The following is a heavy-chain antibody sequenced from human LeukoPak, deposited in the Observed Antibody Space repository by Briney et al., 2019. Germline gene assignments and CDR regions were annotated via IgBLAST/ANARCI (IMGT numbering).Heavy chain of an antibody. CDR1: GYSFNTYW. D-gene: IGHD2-15*01. CDR2: IYPGDSDT. J-gene: IGHJ3*02. CDR3: AAALNLGCSGGTCFDI. V-gene: IGHV5-51*01. Sequence: EESLKISCKGSGYSFNTYWIGWVRQMPGKGLEWMGIIYPGDSDTRSRPSFQGQVTISADKSINTAYLQWSSLKASDTAMYYCAAALNLGCSGGTCFDIWGQGTMVTVSS.